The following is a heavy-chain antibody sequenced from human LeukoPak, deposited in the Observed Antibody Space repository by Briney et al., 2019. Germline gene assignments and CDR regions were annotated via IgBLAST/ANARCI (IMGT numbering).Heavy chain of an antibody. CDR3: AFSWTKTKTLDY. Sequence: PSETLSLTCTVSGGSISSSSYYWGWIRQPPGTGLEWIESIYYSGSTYYNPSLKSRVTISVDTSKNQFSLKLSSVTAADTAVYYCAFSWTKTKTLDYWGQGTLVTVSS. CDR1: GGSISSSSYY. D-gene: IGHD3/OR15-3a*01. CDR2: IYYSGST. V-gene: IGHV4-39*01. J-gene: IGHJ4*02.